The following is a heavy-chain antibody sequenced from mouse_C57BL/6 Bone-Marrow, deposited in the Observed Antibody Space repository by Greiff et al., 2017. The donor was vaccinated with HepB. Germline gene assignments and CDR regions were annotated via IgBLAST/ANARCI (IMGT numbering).Heavy chain of an antibody. CDR3: ARDYGSRYFDV. J-gene: IGHJ1*03. CDR2: INYDGSST. CDR1: GFTFSDYY. Sequence: EVQVVESEGGLVQPGSSMKLSCTASGFTFSDYYMAWVRQVPEKGLEWVANINYDGSSTYYLDSLKSRFIISRDNAKNILYLQMSSLKSEDTATYYCARDYGSRYFDVWGTGTTVTVSS. V-gene: IGHV5-16*01. D-gene: IGHD1-1*01.